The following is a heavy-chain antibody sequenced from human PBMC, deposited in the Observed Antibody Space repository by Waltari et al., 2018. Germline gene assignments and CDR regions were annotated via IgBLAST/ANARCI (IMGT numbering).Heavy chain of an antibody. Sequence: QVQLVQSGAEVKKPGASVKVSCKASGYTFTSYDINWVRQATGQGLEWMGWMNPNSGNTGYAQKFQGRVTMTRNTSISTAYMELSSLRSEDTAVYYCAREGNYGSGNYYYYYGMDVWGQGTTVTVSS. CDR2: MNPNSGNT. V-gene: IGHV1-8*02. J-gene: IGHJ6*02. CDR3: AREGNYGSGNYYYYYGMDV. D-gene: IGHD3-10*01. CDR1: GYTFTSYD.